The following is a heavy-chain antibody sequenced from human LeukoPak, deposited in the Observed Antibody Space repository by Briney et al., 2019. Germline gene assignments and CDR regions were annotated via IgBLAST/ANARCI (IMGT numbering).Heavy chain of an antibody. CDR1: GGSISSSSYY. Sequence: PSETLSLTCTVSGGSISSSSYYWGWIRQPPGKGLEWIGSIYYSGSTYYNPSLKSRVTISVDTSKNQFSLKLSPVTAADTAVYYCASSAELPKYYFDYWGQGTLVTVSS. J-gene: IGHJ4*02. CDR3: ASSAELPKYYFDY. V-gene: IGHV4-39*01. CDR2: IYYSGST. D-gene: IGHD1-26*01.